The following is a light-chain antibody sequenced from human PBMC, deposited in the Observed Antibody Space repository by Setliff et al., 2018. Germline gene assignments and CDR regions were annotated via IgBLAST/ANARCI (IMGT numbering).Light chain of an antibody. J-gene: IGLJ2*01. CDR2: DDN. CDR3: ATWDHSLRGVV. V-gene: IGLV1-51*01. CDR1: SSNIGNDY. Sequence: QSALTQPPSVSAAPRQKVTISCSGSSSNIGNDYVSWYHQLPGTAPKLPIYDDNKRPSGIPDRFSGSKSGASATLGITGLQTGDEADYYCATWDHSLRGVVFGGGTKVTVL.